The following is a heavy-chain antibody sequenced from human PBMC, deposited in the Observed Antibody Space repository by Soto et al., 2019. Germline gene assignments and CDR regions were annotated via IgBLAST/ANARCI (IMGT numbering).Heavy chain of an antibody. V-gene: IGHV3-23*01. Sequence: EVQLLESGGGLVQPGGSLRLSCAASGFTFSSYAMSWVRQAPGKGLEWVSVISGSGGSTYYADSVKGRFPTSRDNSKNTLYLQMNSLRAEDTAVYYCASLPLGYCSGGSCYSAFDIWGQGTMVTVSS. J-gene: IGHJ3*02. D-gene: IGHD2-15*01. CDR3: ASLPLGYCSGGSCYSAFDI. CDR2: ISGSGGST. CDR1: GFTFSSYA.